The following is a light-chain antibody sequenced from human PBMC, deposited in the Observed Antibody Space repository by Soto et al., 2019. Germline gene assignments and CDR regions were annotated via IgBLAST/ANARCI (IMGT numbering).Light chain of an antibody. Sequence: DIQMTQSPSSLSASVGDRVTITCRASQTISSWLAWYQQKPGKAPKLLIYKASTLKSGVPSRFSGSGSGTEFTLTISSLQPDDFATSYCPHYNRYSAAFGQGTNVDI. J-gene: IGKJ1*01. CDR2: KAS. V-gene: IGKV1-5*03. CDR1: QTISSW. CDR3: PHYNRYSAA.